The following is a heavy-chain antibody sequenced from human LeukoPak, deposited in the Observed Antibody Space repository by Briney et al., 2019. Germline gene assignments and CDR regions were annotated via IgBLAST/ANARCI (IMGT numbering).Heavy chain of an antibody. V-gene: IGHV7-4-1*02. CDR2: INTNTGNP. CDR1: GYTFTSYA. Sequence: ASVKVSCKASGYTFTSYAMNWVRQAPGQGLEWMGWINTNTGNPTYAQGFTGRFVFSLDTPVSTAYLQISSLKAEDTAVYYCARATSGDYVHSDWGQGTLVTVSS. CDR3: ARATSGDYVHSD. J-gene: IGHJ4*02. D-gene: IGHD4-17*01.